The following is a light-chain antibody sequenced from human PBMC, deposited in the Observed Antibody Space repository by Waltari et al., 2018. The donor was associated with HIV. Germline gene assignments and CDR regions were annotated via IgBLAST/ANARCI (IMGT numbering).Light chain of an antibody. CDR3: CSYAGTYTYVL. V-gene: IGLV2-11*01. CDR2: EVI. CDR1: SSDVGGYDS. J-gene: IGLJ3*02. Sequence: QSVLTQPRSVSGSPGQSVTISCTGTSSDVGGYDSVSWYLQHPGKVPKLIIDEVIKRPSGVPDRFSGSKSGNTASLTISGLQTEDEADYFCCSYAGTYTYVLFGGGTKLTVL.